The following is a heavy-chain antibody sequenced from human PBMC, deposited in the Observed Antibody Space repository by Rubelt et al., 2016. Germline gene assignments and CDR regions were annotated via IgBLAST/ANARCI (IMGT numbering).Heavy chain of an antibody. Sequence: QLQLQESGPGLVKPSETLSLTCTVSGGSISSSSYYWGWIRQPPGKGLEWIGSIYYSGSTYYNPSLKGRVTISVDTSKNQFSLKLSSVTAADTVVYYCARGEWDFWSGYLDYWGQGTLVTVSS. CDR3: ARGEWDFWSGYLDY. CDR2: IYYSGST. V-gene: IGHV4-39*07. J-gene: IGHJ4*02. CDR1: GGSISSSSYY. D-gene: IGHD3-3*01.